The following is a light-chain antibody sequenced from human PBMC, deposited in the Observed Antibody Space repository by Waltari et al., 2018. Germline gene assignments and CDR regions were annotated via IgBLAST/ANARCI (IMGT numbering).Light chain of an antibody. CDR1: QSLSSD. CDR2: DAS. J-gene: IGKJ1*01. V-gene: IGKV3-15*01. Sequence: EIVMTQSPDTLSVSPGERATLSCRASQSLSSDLAWYQQRPRQAPRLLMSDASTRASGIPARFSGSGSGTEFTLTISSMQSEDFAVYYCQQYDTWHPTFGQGTKVEV. CDR3: QQYDTWHPT.